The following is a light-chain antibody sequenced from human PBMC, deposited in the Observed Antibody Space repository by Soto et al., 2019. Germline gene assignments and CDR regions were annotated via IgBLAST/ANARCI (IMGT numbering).Light chain of an antibody. CDR2: GAS. CDR1: QSVSSSY. CDR3: QQYGSSRIT. J-gene: IGKJ5*01. V-gene: IGKV3-20*01. Sequence: EIVLTQSPGTLSLSPGERATLSCRASQSVSSSYLAWYQQKPGQAPRLLIYGASSRATGIPDRFSGSGSGTDFTLNISRLEPEDFAVYDCQQYGSSRITFGQGTRLESK.